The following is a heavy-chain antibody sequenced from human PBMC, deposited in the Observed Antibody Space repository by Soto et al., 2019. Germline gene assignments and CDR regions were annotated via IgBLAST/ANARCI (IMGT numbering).Heavy chain of an antibody. J-gene: IGHJ6*02. CDR3: ASDIPRGPYYDFWSGTPLGGIDV. D-gene: IGHD3-3*01. Sequence: ASVKVSCKASGYTFTSNGISWVRQAPGQGLEWMGWISAYNGNTNYAQKLQGRVTMTTDTTTSTAYTELRTLRSDDTAVSYCASDIPRGPYYDFWSGTPLGGIDVWGQGTTVTVSS. V-gene: IGHV1-18*01. CDR2: ISAYNGNT. CDR1: GYTFTSNG.